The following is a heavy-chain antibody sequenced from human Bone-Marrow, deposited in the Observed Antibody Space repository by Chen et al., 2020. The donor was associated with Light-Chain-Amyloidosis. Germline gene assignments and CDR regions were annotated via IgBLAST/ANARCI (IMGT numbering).Heavy chain of an antibody. D-gene: IGHD6-13*01. J-gene: IGHJ4*02. Sequence: EVKLVESGGALLQPGGSLRLSCAAPGFTFSGYSMNWVRQAPGKGLEWISYIGWRSDVIFYADSVKGRFTISRDNVQNSLYLQMNSLRVEDTGLYYCTRDSGEAAADDYWGQGTLVTVSA. CDR1: GFTFSGYS. CDR2: IGWRSDVI. CDR3: TRDSGEAAADDY. V-gene: IGHV3-48*01.